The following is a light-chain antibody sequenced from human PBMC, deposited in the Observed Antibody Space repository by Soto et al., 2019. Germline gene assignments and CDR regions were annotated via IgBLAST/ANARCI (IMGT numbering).Light chain of an antibody. J-gene: IGLJ1*01. V-gene: IGLV2-8*01. Sequence: QSALTKPPSATGSPGQSVTISCTGTSSDVGGYDYVSWYQQHPGRAPKLIIFEVSKRPSGVPDRFSGSKSANTASLTVSGLQAEDEADYYCYSYAGNKYVFGTGTKVTVL. CDR2: EVS. CDR1: SSDVGGYDY. CDR3: YSYAGNKYV.